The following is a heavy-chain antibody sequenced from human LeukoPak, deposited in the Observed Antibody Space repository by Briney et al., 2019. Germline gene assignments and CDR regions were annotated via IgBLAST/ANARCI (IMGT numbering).Heavy chain of an antibody. Sequence: PSETLSLTCAVSGGSISSSNWWSWVRQPPGKGLEWIGEIYHSGSTNYNPSLKSRVTMSVDTSKNQFSLKLSSVTAADTAVYYCARDPVVGASPYYFDYWGQRTLVTVSS. J-gene: IGHJ4*02. D-gene: IGHD1-26*01. CDR1: GGSISSSNW. CDR2: IYHSGST. CDR3: ARDPVVGASPYYFDY. V-gene: IGHV4-4*02.